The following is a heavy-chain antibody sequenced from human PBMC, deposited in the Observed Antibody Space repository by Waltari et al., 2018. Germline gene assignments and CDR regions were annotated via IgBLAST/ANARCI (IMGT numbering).Heavy chain of an antibody. J-gene: IGHJ5*02. CDR3: AREVVPAAKIVVNWFDP. CDR2: ITTNTGNP. D-gene: IGHD2-2*01. CDR1: GYSFTNYA. Sequence: QVQLVQSGSEWKKPGASVKVSCKAYGYSFTNYAINWGRQAPDQGLELMGWITTNTGNPTYTQGFTRRFVFSLDTSVSTAYLQINDLKAEDTAIYYCAREVVPAAKIVVNWFDPWGQGTQVTVSS. V-gene: IGHV7-4-1*02.